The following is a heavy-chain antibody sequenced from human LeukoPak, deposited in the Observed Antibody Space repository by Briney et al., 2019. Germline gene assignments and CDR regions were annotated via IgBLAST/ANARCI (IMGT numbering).Heavy chain of an antibody. Sequence: SETLSLTCTVSGGSISSYYWSWIRQPPGKGLEWIGYIHYSGSTNYNPSLKSRVTISVDTSKNQFSLKLSSVTAADTAVYYCARGEYSSSWYGRSHYYYGMDVWGQGTTVTVSS. J-gene: IGHJ6*02. CDR3: ARGEYSSSWYGRSHYYYGMDV. D-gene: IGHD6-13*01. V-gene: IGHV4-59*01. CDR1: GGSISSYY. CDR2: IHYSGST.